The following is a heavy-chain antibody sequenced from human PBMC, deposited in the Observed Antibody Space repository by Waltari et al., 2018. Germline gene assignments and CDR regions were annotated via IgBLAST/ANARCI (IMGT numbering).Heavy chain of an antibody. J-gene: IGHJ3*01. V-gene: IGHV3-7*01. CDR3: AQFSGERD. Sequence: EVRLVESGGGLVQPGGSLRLSCATSGFTFNTYWMDWVRQAPGKGCEWGASIKKDGSWKYYVGAVKGRFTISRDEAKRLVYLQVDSLRAEDTAVYYCAQFSGERDWGQGTMVTVSS. D-gene: IGHD3-10*01. CDR2: IKKDGSWK. CDR1: GFTFNTYW.